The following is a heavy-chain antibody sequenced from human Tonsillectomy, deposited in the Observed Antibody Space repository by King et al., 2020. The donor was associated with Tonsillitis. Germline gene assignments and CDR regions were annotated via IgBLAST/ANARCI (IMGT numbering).Heavy chain of an antibody. V-gene: IGHV3-74*01. CDR2: INSDGSST. CDR1: GFPFSSYW. CDR3: ARDPSIFVVVIIHCYYGVDV. D-gene: IGHD3-3*01. J-gene: IGHJ6*02. Sequence: VQLVESGGGLVQPGGSLRLSCAASGFPFSSYWMHWVGQAPGKGLVGVSRINSDGSSTSYADSVKGRFTISRDNAKNTLYLQMNSLRAEDRAVYYCARDPSIFVVVIIHCYYGVDVWGQGPTVTVSS.